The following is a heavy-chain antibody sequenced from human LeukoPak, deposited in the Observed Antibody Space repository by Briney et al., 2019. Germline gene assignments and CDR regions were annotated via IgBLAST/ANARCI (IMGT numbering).Heavy chain of an antibody. J-gene: IGHJ4*02. V-gene: IGHV3-43*01. CDR1: GFTFDDYT. CDR2: ITWDGDST. CDR3: AKDIGVGYCNGCLFDY. D-gene: IGHD2-15*01. Sequence: GGSLRLSCAASGFTFDDYTMHWVRQTPGKGLEWVSLITWDGDSTYYADSVKGRFTISRDNSKNSLYLQMNSLRTEDTALHYCAKDIGVGYCNGCLFDYWGQGTLVTVSS.